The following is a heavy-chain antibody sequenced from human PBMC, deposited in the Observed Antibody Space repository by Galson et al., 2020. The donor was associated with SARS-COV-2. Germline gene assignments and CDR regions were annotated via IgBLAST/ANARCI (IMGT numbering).Heavy chain of an antibody. CDR2: ISGSGGST. D-gene: IGHD4-4*01. V-gene: IGHV3-23*01. Sequence: GGSLRLSCAASGFTFSSYAMSWVRQAPGKGLEWVSAISGSGGSTYYADSVKGRFTISRDNSKNTLYLQMNSLRAEDTAVYYCAKDHLTTVTHGQYYYSYYGMDVWGQGTTVTVSS. J-gene: IGHJ6*02. CDR3: AKDHLTTVTHGQYYYSYYGMDV. CDR1: GFTFSSYA.